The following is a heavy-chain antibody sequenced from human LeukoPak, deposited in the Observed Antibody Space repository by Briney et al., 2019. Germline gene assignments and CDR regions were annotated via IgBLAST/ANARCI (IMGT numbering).Heavy chain of an antibody. D-gene: IGHD2-15*01. CDR2: INPNSGGT. V-gene: IGHV1-2*02. J-gene: IGHJ5*02. CDR1: GYTFTGYY. Sequence: ASVKVSCKASGYTFTGYYMHWVRQAPGQGLEWMGWINPNSGGTNYAQKFQGRVTMTRDTSISTAYMEPSRLRSDDTAVYYCARIPYCSGGSCSAGVFDPWGQGTLVTVSS. CDR3: ARIPYCSGGSCSAGVFDP.